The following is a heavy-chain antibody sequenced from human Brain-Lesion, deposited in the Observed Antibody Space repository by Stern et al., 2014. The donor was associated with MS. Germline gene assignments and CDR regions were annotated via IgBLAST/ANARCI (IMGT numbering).Heavy chain of an antibody. J-gene: IGHJ4*02. CDR2: IHPSGSA. CDR1: GGSISSGSDY. V-gene: IGHV4-61*02. D-gene: IGHD5-18*01. Sequence: QVQLVESGPGLVKPSQTLSLTCNVSGGSISSGSDYWSWLRQPVGKGLQWIGLIHPSGSAYSTPSLKIRVTISTAPSKNHFSLELPSATAADTAIYYCASGYRIFDYWGQGILVTVSS. CDR3: ASGYRIFDY.